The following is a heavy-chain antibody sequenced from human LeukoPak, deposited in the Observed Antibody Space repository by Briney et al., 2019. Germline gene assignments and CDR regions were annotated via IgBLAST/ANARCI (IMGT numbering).Heavy chain of an antibody. D-gene: IGHD3-10*01. CDR1: GFTVSSNY. CDR3: AIQGSFTRGFQH. Sequence: GGSVRLSCAASGFTVSSNYMSWVRQAPGKGLEWVSVIYSGGSTYYADSAKGRFTISRDNSKNTLYLQMNSLRAEDTAVYYCAIQGSFTRGFQHWGQGTLVTVSS. V-gene: IGHV3-66*01. J-gene: IGHJ1*01. CDR2: IYSGGST.